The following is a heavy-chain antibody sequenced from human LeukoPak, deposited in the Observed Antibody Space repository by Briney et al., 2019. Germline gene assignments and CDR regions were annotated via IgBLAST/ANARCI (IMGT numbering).Heavy chain of an antibody. D-gene: IGHD3-10*01. CDR3: ARDDYGSGSWNDY. Sequence: PGGSLRLSCAASGFTFDDYAMHWVRQAPGKGLEWVSGITWNSGSIGYADSVKGRFTISRDNAKNSVYLQMNSLRAEDTALYYCARDDYGSGSWNDYWGQGTLVTVSS. V-gene: IGHV3-9*01. CDR2: ITWNSGSI. CDR1: GFTFDDYA. J-gene: IGHJ4*02.